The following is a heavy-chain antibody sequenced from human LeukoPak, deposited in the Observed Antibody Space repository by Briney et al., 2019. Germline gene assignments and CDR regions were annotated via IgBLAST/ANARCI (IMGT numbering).Heavy chain of an antibody. Sequence: GGSLRLSCAASGFTVSSNYMSWVRQAPGKGLEWVSVIYSGGGTYDADSVKGRFTISRDNFENTVYLQMNSLRAEDTAVYHCARMLGTANDLWGQGTLVTVSS. J-gene: IGHJ5*02. CDR1: GFTVSSNY. CDR2: IYSGGGT. CDR3: ARMLGTANDL. V-gene: IGHV3-66*01. D-gene: IGHD1-7*01.